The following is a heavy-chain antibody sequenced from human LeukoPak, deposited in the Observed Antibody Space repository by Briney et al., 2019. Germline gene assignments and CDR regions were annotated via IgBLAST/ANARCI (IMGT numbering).Heavy chain of an antibody. V-gene: IGHV1-69*13. CDR2: IIPIFGTA. J-gene: IGHJ6*03. D-gene: IGHD4-17*01. CDR3: ARSPIAVTGYYYYYMDV. CDR1: GGTFSSYA. Sequence: SVKVSCKASGGTFSSYAISWVRQAPGQGLEWMGGIIPIFGTANYAQKFQGRVTITADESTSTAYMELSSLRSEDTAVYYCARSPIAVTGYYYYYMDVWGKGTTVTISS.